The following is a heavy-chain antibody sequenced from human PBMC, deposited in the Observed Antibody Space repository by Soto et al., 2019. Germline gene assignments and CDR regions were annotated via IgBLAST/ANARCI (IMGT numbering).Heavy chain of an antibody. CDR2: IYYSGST. V-gene: IGHV4-39*01. J-gene: IGHJ4*02. Sequence: QLQLQESGPGLVKPSETLSLTCTVSGGSISRSSYYWGWIRQPPGKGLEWIGSIYYSGSTYYNPSLKSRVTISVDTSKNQFSLKLSSVTAADTAVYYCASPGAMTTVTFDYWGQGTLVTVSS. D-gene: IGHD4-17*01. CDR3: ASPGAMTTVTFDY. CDR1: GGSISRSSYY.